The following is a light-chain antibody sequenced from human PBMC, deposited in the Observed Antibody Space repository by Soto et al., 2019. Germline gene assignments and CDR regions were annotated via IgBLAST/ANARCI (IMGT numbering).Light chain of an antibody. CDR2: GAS. CDR3: QHYPNWPFT. Sequence: EIVMTQSPATLSVSPGERATLSCRASQSVSSNLAWYQQKPGQAPSLLISGASARATGVPARFSGSGSGTEFTLIISSLQSEDFAVYYCQHYPNWPFTFGQGTKLEI. J-gene: IGKJ2*01. CDR1: QSVSSN. V-gene: IGKV3-15*01.